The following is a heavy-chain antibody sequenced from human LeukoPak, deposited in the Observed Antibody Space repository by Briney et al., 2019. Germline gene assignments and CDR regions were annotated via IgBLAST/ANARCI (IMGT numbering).Heavy chain of an antibody. CDR1: GFTFSSYA. D-gene: IGHD6-13*01. CDR3: AKDKAIAAAGTQPFDY. Sequence: PGGSLRLSCAASGFTFSSYAMSWVRQAPGKGLEWVSAISGSGGSIYYADSVKGRFTISRDNSKNTLYLQMNSLRAEDTAVYYCAKDKAIAAAGTQPFDYWGQGTLVTVSS. J-gene: IGHJ4*02. CDR2: ISGSGGSI. V-gene: IGHV3-23*01.